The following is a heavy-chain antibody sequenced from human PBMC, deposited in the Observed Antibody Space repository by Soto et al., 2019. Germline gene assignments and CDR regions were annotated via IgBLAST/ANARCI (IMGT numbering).Heavy chain of an antibody. D-gene: IGHD3-10*01. J-gene: IGHJ4*02. CDR3: AASYGSGYRAFDY. CDR2: INPIVSMS. CDR1: GDTFSFYT. Sequence: QVQLVQSGTEVKKPGSSVKVSCKASGDTFSFYTINWVRQAPGLGLEWVGRINPIVSMSNYAQKFQGRVSMTENKHTSKAYMELRSLRSDDTAMYFCAASYGSGYRAFDYWGQGALVIVSS. V-gene: IGHV1-69*02.